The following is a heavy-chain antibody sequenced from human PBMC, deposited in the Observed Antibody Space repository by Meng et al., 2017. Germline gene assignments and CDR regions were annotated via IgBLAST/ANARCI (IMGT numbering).Heavy chain of an antibody. V-gene: IGHV2-5*02. D-gene: IGHD3-10*01. CDR1: GFSLSMSGVG. J-gene: IGHJ4*02. CDR2: IYWDDDK. Sequence: HITLKDSYPTTDAPQKPILLTCLVSGFSLSMSGVGVGGIRQPPGKALEWLALIYWDDDKRYSPSLKSRLTITKDTSKNQVVLTMTNMDPVDTATYYCAHSYGSNFDYWGQGTLVTVSS. CDR3: AHSYGSNFDY.